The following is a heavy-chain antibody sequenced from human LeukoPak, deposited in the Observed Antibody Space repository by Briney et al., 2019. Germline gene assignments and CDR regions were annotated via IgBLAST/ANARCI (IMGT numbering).Heavy chain of an antibody. D-gene: IGHD6-19*01. CDR3: ARDLSGWYGY. Sequence: GGSLRLSCAASGFTVSSNYMSWVRQAPGEGLEWVSVIYSGGNTFYADSVKGRFTISRDNSKNTLYLQMNSLRAEDTAVYYCARDLSGWYGYWGQGTLVTVSS. CDR1: GFTVSSNY. CDR2: IYSGGNT. V-gene: IGHV3-66*01. J-gene: IGHJ4*02.